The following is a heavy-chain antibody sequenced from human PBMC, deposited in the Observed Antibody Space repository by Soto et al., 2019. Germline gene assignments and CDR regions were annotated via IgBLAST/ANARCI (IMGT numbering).Heavy chain of an antibody. CDR2: IYHGGTT. D-gene: IGHD6-19*01. CDR3: ARVRDMGVAGSLVDH. J-gene: IGHJ4*01. Sequence: ESLSLLGRVSGYSLVYGPVCAWILQTPGKGPERIASIYHGGTTFYNPSLKSRITISVDTSNNQFSLKLRSVTAADTAVYFCARVRDMGVAGSLVDHCGHGTRVT. CDR1: GYSLVYGPV. V-gene: IGHV4-38-2*01.